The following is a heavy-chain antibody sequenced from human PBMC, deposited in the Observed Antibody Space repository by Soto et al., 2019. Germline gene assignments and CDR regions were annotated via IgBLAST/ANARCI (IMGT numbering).Heavy chain of an antibody. CDR2: ISSNGRDT. CDR1: GFTFSNFP. J-gene: IGHJ6*02. CDR3: AKYYSSGSGRGGVDV. D-gene: IGHD3-10*01. V-gene: IGHV3-64*01. Sequence: EVQLVESGGGLVQPGGSLRLSCAASGFTFSNFPMYWVRQAPGKGLEYVSSISSNGRDTYFPNSVKGRFTISRDNSKNTLWLQMGSLRVEDMAVYYCAKYYSSGSGRGGVDVWGQGTTVTVSS.